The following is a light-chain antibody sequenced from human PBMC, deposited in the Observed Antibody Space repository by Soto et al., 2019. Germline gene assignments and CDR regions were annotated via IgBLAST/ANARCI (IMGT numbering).Light chain of an antibody. CDR1: QSVAANY. CDR2: AAS. J-gene: IGKJ4*01. CDR3: QQYGTGPLT. Sequence: ENVLTQSPGTLSLSPGERATLSCRASQSVAANYLAWYQQKPGQAPRLLIFAASSRATGVPDRFSGSGSGTDFTLTISRLEPEDFAVYYCQQYGTGPLTFGGGAKVEI. V-gene: IGKV3-20*01.